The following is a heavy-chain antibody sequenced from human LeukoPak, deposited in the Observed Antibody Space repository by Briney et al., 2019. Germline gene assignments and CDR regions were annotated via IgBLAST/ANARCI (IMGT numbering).Heavy chain of an antibody. J-gene: IGHJ6*03. V-gene: IGHV4-39*07. Sequence: PSETLSLTCTVSGVSISSNSYYWGWIRQPPGKGLEWIGTIYYSGTTYYNPSLKSRVTISLDTSKNQFSLKLSSVTAADTAIYYCARDFSSSSTVYYYYYMDVWGKGTTVTVSS. CDR1: GVSISSNSYY. CDR2: IYYSGTT. D-gene: IGHD6-6*01. CDR3: ARDFSSSSTVYYYYYMDV.